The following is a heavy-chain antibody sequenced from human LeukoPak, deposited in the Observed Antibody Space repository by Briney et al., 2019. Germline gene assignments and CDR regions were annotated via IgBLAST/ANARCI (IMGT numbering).Heavy chain of an antibody. Sequence: PGGSLRLSCTASGFIFGTYSMNWLRQVPGKGLEGVSYISSSGGSVKYADSVKGRLTTSRDNAKNSLYLQMNSLRDEDTAVYYCARDYDSTGRAFDIWGQGTMVTVSS. V-gene: IGHV3-48*02. D-gene: IGHD3-22*01. J-gene: IGHJ3*02. CDR2: ISSSGGSV. CDR1: GFIFGTYS. CDR3: ARDYDSTGRAFDI.